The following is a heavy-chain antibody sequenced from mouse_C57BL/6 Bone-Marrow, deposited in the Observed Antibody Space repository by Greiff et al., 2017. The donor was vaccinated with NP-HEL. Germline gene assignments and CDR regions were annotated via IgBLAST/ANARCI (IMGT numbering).Heavy chain of an antibody. Sequence: SGPELVKPGASVKMSCKASGYTFTDYNMHWVKQSHGKSLEWIGYINPNNGGTSYNQKFKGKATLTVNKSSSTAYMELRSLTSEDSAVYYCAKYGSSYVGFDYWGQGTTLTVSS. D-gene: IGHD1-1*01. CDR2: INPNNGGT. V-gene: IGHV1-22*01. CDR3: AKYGSSYVGFDY. J-gene: IGHJ2*01. CDR1: GYTFTDYN.